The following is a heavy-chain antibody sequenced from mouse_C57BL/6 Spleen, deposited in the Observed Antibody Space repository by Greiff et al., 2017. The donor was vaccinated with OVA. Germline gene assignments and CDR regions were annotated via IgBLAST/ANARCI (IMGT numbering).Heavy chain of an antibody. D-gene: IGHD1-1*01. CDR3: AITTVVWNAMDY. Sequence: QVQLQQPGAELVKPGASVKLSCKASGYTFTSYWMHWVKQRPGQGLEWIGMIHPNSGSTNYNEKFKSKATLTVDKSSSTAYMQLSILTSEDSAVYYGAITTVVWNAMDYWGQGTSVTVSS. CDR2: IHPNSGST. CDR1: GYTFTSYW. J-gene: IGHJ4*01. V-gene: IGHV1-64*01.